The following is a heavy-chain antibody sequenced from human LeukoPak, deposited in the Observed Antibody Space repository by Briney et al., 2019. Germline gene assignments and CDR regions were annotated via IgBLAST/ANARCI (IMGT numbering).Heavy chain of an antibody. Sequence: PGGSLRLSCAASGFTFNLYWIHWVRQAPGKRLEWLSRISDDGTTTNYADSVKGRFTISRDNAKNTLYLQMNSLRVDDTAVYYCARDSRYYYGSGSYQPYWFDPWGQGTLVTVSS. CDR1: GFTFNLYW. D-gene: IGHD3-10*01. CDR3: ARDSRYYYGSGSYQPYWFDP. V-gene: IGHV3-74*01. CDR2: ISDDGTTT. J-gene: IGHJ5*02.